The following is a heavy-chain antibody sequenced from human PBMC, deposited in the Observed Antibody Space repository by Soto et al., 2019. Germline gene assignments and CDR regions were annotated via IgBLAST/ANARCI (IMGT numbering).Heavy chain of an antibody. D-gene: IGHD3-22*01. CDR2: ISYDGSNE. J-gene: IGHJ6*02. V-gene: IGHV3-30*18. CDR3: AKDRMIVVVGMDV. CDR1: GFTFSSYG. Sequence: QVQLVESGGGVVQPGRSLRLCCAASGFTFSSYGMHWVRQAPGKGLEWVAIISYDGSNEYYADSVKGRFTISRDNSKNTLYLQMNTLRAEDTAVYYCAKDRMIVVVGMDVWGQGTTVTVSS.